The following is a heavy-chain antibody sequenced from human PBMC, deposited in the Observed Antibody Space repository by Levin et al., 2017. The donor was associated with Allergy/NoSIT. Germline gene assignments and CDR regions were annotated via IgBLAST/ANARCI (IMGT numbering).Heavy chain of an antibody. J-gene: IGHJ3*02. Sequence: SETLSLTCAVSGGSISSSNWWSWVRQPPGKGLEWIGEIYHSGSTNYNPSLKSRVTISVDKSKNQFSLRLNSVTAADTAVYYGARVMAGAGRSADAIEIWGPGAMVTVSS. CDR3: ARVMAGAGRSADAIEI. V-gene: IGHV4-4*02. CDR1: GGSISSSNW. CDR2: IYHSGST. D-gene: IGHD6-13*01.